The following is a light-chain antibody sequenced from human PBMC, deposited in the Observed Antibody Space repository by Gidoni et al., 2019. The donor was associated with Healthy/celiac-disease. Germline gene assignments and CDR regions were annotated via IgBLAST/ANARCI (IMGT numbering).Light chain of an antibody. CDR1: PSVSSN. CDR2: GAS. V-gene: IGKV3-15*01. CDR3: QQYNNWIT. J-gene: IGKJ2*01. Sequence: EIVMTQSPATLSVSPGERATLSCRASPSVSSNLAWYQQKPGQAPRLLICGASTRATGIPARFSGSGSGTEFTLTISSLQSEDFAVYYCQQYNNWITFGQGTKLDIK.